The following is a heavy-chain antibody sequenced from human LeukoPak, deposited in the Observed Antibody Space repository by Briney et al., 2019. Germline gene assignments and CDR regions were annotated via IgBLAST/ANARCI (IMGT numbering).Heavy chain of an antibody. J-gene: IGHJ4*02. Sequence: GESLKISCKGSGYSFTSYWIGWVRQMPGKGLEWMGIIYPGDYDTRYSPSFQGQVTISADKSISTAYPQWSSMKASDTAMYYCARQGFFTGSSWYHYWGQGTLVTVSS. D-gene: IGHD6-13*01. V-gene: IGHV5-51*01. CDR3: ARQGFFTGSSWYHY. CDR1: GYSFTSYW. CDR2: IYPGDYDT.